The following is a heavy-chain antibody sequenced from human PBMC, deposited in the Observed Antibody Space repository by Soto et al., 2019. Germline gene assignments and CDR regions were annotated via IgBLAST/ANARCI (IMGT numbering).Heavy chain of an antibody. V-gene: IGHV4-59*08. CDR1: GGSISSYY. Sequence: SETLSLTCTVSGGSISSYYWSWIRQPPGKGLEWIGYIYYSGSTNYNPSLKSRVTISVDTSKNQFSLKLSSVTAADTAVYYCARQAAAGTNYYYGMDVWGQGTTVT. CDR3: ARQAAAGTNYYYGMDV. CDR2: IYYSGST. D-gene: IGHD6-13*01. J-gene: IGHJ6*02.